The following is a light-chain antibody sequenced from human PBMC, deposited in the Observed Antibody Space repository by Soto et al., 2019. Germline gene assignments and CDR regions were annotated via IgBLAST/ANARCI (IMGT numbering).Light chain of an antibody. CDR1: SSDVGGYNF. V-gene: IGLV2-11*01. Sequence: QSALTQPRSVSGSPGQSVTISCTGTSSDVGGYNFVSWYQQHPAKAPKLIIFDVTKRPSGVPDRFSGSKSGNTASLTISGLQAEDEADYYCCSFAGSYTLYVFGTGTKVTV. CDR2: DVT. CDR3: CSFAGSYTLYV. J-gene: IGLJ1*01.